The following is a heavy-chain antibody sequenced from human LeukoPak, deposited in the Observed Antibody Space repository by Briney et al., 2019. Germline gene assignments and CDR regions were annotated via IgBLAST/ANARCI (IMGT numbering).Heavy chain of an antibody. D-gene: IGHD2-21*02. CDR2: ISAYNGIT. J-gene: IGHJ4*02. CDR1: GYTFTNYG. CDR3: ARAPFCGVDCPPTIDY. V-gene: IGHV1-18*01. Sequence: ASVKVSCKASGYTFTNYGISWVRQAPGQGLEWMGWISAYNGITNYAQKLQGRGTMTTDTSTSTVYMELRSLRSDDTAVYYCARAPFCGVDCPPTIDYWGQGTLVTVSS.